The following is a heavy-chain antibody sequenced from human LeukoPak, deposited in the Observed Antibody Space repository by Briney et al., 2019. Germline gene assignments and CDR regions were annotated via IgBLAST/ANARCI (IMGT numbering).Heavy chain of an antibody. Sequence: KPSETLSLTCAVYGGSFSGYYWSWIRQPPGKGLEWIGEINHSGSTNYNPSLKSRVTISVDTSKNQFSLKLSSVTAADTAVYYCARGRPSPTYYCGSGSYSKGGYFDYWGQGTLVTVSS. J-gene: IGHJ4*02. CDR3: ARGRPSPTYYCGSGSYSKGGYFDY. V-gene: IGHV4-34*01. CDR1: GGSFSGYY. CDR2: INHSGST. D-gene: IGHD3-10*01.